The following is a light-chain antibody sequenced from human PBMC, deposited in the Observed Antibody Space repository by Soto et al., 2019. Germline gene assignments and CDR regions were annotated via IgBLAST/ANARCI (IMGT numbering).Light chain of an antibody. CDR1: QSVLYSSNNKNY. Sequence: DIVMTQSPDSLAVSLGERATINCKSSQSVLYSSNNKNYLAWYQQKPGQPPKLLIYWASTRESGVPDRFSGSGSGTDFTLTISILQAEDVAVYYCQQYYSTRTFGQGTKVDIK. CDR2: WAS. J-gene: IGKJ1*01. V-gene: IGKV4-1*01. CDR3: QQYYSTRT.